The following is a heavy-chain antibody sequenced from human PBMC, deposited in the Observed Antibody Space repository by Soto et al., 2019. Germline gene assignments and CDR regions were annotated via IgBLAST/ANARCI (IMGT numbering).Heavy chain of an antibody. CDR3: TKENIENSDGLYDAFDI. J-gene: IGHJ3*02. V-gene: IGHV1-2*02. CDR1: GYTFTDYY. Sequence: ASVKVSCKTSGYTFTDYYTHWVRQAPAEGLEWMGWMNPKSGGAYFAQKFQGRVTLTRDASIGTAYIELTSLTSDDTAVYFCTKENIENSDGLYDAFDIWGQGTKVTVSS. D-gene: IGHD5-18*01. CDR2: MNPKSGGA.